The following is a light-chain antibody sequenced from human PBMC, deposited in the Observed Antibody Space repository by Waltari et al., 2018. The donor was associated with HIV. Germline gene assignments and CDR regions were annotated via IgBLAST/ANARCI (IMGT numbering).Light chain of an antibody. J-gene: IGLJ3*02. CDR3: AAWDDNLSGWV. CDR1: SSNIGRTY. CDR2: RNN. V-gene: IGLV1-47*01. Sequence: QSVLTQPPSASGTPGQSVTISCSGSSSNIGRTYVYWYQQLPGTAPKLLIYRNNQRPSGVPDRFSGFKSGTSASLAISGLRSEDEADYYCAAWDDNLSGWVFGGGSKLTIL.